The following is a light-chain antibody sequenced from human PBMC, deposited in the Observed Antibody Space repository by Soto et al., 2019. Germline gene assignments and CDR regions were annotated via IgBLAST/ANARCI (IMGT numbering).Light chain of an antibody. CDR2: SNN. J-gene: IGLJ7*01. V-gene: IGLV1-44*01. CDR3: AAWDDNLNGAV. Sequence: QSVLTQPPSASGTPGQRVTISCSGSTSNIVSNIVSWYQQLPGTAPKLLIYSNNQRPSGVPDRFSGSKSGTSASLAISGLQSEDKADYYCAAWDDNLNGAVFGGGTQLTVL. CDR1: TSNIVSNI.